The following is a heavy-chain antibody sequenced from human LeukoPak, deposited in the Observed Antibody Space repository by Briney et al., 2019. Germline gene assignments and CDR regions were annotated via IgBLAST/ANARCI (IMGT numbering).Heavy chain of an antibody. D-gene: IGHD2-15*01. V-gene: IGHV3-15*04. CDR2: IESKTDGGTT. Sequence: GGSLRLSCAASGFTFSNAWMSWVRQAPGKGLEWVGRIESKTDGGTTDYAAPVKGRFTISRDDSKNTLYLQMNNLKTEDTAVYYCAKSGLDCSGGSCYNWFDPWGQGTLVTVSS. CDR3: AKSGLDCSGGSCYNWFDP. CDR1: GFTFSNAW. J-gene: IGHJ5*02.